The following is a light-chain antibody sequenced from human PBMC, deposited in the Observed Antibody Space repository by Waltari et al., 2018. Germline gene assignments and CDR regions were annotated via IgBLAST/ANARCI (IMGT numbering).Light chain of an antibody. CDR3: QHYGTSRT. V-gene: IGKV3-20*01. Sequence: EVVLTQSPGTLSLSPGEGATLSCRASQSVNSNYIAWYQQKPGQAPRPLIDGASTRATGIPDRFTGSGSGTDFTLTISRLEPGDFAVYYCQHYGTSRTFGQGTKVEIK. J-gene: IGKJ1*01. CDR1: QSVNSNY. CDR2: GAS.